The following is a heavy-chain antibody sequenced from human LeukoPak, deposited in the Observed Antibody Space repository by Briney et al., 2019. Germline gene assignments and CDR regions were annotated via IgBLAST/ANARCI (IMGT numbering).Heavy chain of an antibody. D-gene: IGHD3-22*01. V-gene: IGHV1-2*02. CDR2: INPNNGGT. J-gene: IGHJ3*02. CDR1: GYTFNGYY. CDR3: ARGLATYDSSGYTAFDI. Sequence: GASVKVSCKSSGYTFNGYYMHWVRQAPGQGLEWMGWINPNNGGTKYAQNFQGRVTMTRDTSISTAYMELDRLRFDDTAVYYCARGLATYDSSGYTAFDIWGQGTMVTVSS.